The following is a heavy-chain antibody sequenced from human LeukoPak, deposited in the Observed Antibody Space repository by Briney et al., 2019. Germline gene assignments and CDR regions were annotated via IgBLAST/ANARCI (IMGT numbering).Heavy chain of an antibody. V-gene: IGHV4-59*12. CDR2: IYYSGST. CDR3: ARGTGTRITIFGVVISAFDI. J-gene: IGHJ3*02. Sequence: SETLSLTCTVPGGSISSYYWSWIRQPPGKGLEWIGYIYYSGSTNYNPSLESRVTISVDESKTQLSLRLESVTAADTAVYYCARGTGTRITIFGVVISAFDIWGQGTMVTVSS. CDR1: GGSISSYY. D-gene: IGHD3-3*01.